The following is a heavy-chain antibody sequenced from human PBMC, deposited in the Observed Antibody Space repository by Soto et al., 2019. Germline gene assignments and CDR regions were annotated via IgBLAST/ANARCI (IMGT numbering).Heavy chain of an antibody. V-gene: IGHV3-49*04. CDR3: TRDYSSSWYSAGMDV. D-gene: IGHD6-13*01. J-gene: IGHJ6*02. Sequence: GGSLRLSCTASGFTFGDYAMSWVRQAPGKGLEWVGFIRSKAYGGTTEYAASVKGRFTISRDDSKSIAYLQMNSLKTEDTAVYYCTRDYSSSWYSAGMDVWGQGTTVTVSS. CDR1: GFTFGDYA. CDR2: IRSKAYGGTT.